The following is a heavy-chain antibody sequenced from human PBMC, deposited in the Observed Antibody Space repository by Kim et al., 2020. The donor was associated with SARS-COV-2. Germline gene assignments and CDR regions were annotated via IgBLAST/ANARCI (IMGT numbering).Heavy chain of an antibody. CDR2: IIPIFGTA. V-gene: IGHV1-69*13. J-gene: IGHJ6*02. Sequence: SVKVSCKASGGTFSSYAISWVRQAPGQGLEWMGGIIPIFGTANYAQKFQGRVTITADESTSTAYMELSSLRSEDTAVYYCARSADRRYYYYGMDVWGQGTTVTVSS. D-gene: IGHD2-15*01. CDR3: ARSADRRYYYYGMDV. CDR1: GGTFSSYA.